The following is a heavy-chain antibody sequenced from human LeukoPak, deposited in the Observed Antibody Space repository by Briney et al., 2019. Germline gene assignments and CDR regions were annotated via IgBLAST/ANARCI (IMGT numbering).Heavy chain of an antibody. CDR2: IRSQANNYAT. V-gene: IGHV3-73*01. D-gene: IGHD6-19*01. Sequence: GGSLKLSCAASGFTFSGSAMHWVRQASGKGLEWAGRIRSQANNYATAYAASVKGRFTISRDDSKNTAYLQMDSLKTEDTAVYYCTSPSGSGWYNYWGQGTLVTVSS. CDR3: TSPSGSGWYNY. J-gene: IGHJ4*02. CDR1: GFTFSGSA.